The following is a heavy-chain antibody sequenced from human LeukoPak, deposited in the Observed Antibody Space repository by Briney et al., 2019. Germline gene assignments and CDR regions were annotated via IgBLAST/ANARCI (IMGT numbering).Heavy chain of an antibody. D-gene: IGHD2-2*01. CDR3: AKGVNPLPSYDDY. CDR2: ISGSGGST. J-gene: IGHJ4*02. CDR1: GFTFSSYA. V-gene: IGHV3-23*01. Sequence: PGGSLRLSCAASGFTFSSYAMSWVRQAPGKGLEWVSAISGSGGSTYYADSVKGRFTISRDNSKNTLYLEMNSLRAEDTAVYYCAKGVNPLPSYDDYWGQGTLVTVSS.